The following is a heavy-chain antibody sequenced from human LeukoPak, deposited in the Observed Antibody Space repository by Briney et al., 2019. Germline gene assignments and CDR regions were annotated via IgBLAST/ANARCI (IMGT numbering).Heavy chain of an antibody. CDR3: AREMERGYDWFDY. Sequence: GASVKVSCNASGYTFTGYYMHGVRQAPGQGLEWMGWINPNSGGTNYAQKFQGRVTMTRDTSISTAYMELSRLRSDDTAVYYCAREMERGYDWFDYWGQGTLVTVSS. J-gene: IGHJ4*02. V-gene: IGHV1-2*02. D-gene: IGHD5-12*01. CDR1: GYTFTGYY. CDR2: INPNSGGT.